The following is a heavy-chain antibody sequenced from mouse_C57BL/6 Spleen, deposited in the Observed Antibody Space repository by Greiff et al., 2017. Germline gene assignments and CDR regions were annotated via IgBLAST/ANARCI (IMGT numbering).Heavy chain of an antibody. CDR3: ARGCITTEYAMDY. CDR2: ISDGGSYT. J-gene: IGHJ4*01. D-gene: IGHD1-1*01. V-gene: IGHV5-4*03. Sequence: EVKLEESGGGLVKPGGSLKLSCAASGFTFSSYAMSWVRQTPEKRLEWVATISDGGSYTYYPDNVKGRFTISRDNAKNNLYLQMSHLKSEDTAMYYCARGCITTEYAMDYWGQGTSVTVSS. CDR1: GFTFSSYA.